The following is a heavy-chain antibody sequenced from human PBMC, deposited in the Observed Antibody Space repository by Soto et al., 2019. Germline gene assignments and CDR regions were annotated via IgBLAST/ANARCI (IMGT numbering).Heavy chain of an antibody. CDR2: IYYSGST. J-gene: IGHJ4*02. CDR3: ARHSYGSGTTYFDY. D-gene: IGHD3-10*01. CDR1: GGSISSGDYY. Sequence: SSETLSLTCTVSGGSISSGDYYWSWIRQPPGKGLEWIGYIYYSGSTYYNPSLKSRVTISVDTSKNQFSLKLNSMTAADTAVYYCARHSYGSGTTYFDYWGQGTLVTVSS. V-gene: IGHV4-30-4*01.